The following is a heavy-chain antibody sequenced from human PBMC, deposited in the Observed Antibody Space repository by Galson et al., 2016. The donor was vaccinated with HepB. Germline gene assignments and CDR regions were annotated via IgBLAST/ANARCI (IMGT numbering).Heavy chain of an antibody. CDR2: VYHTGKT. J-gene: IGHJ4*02. V-gene: IGHV4-30-2*02. CDR3: ARRSPKYYDILTGYYYFDY. D-gene: IGHD3-9*01. CDR1: GGSISSDGYF. Sequence: TLSLTCTVSGGSISSDGYFWSWIRQPPGKGLEWIGHVYHTGKTYYNPSLKSRVTTSLDRSSHHFSLKLRAVSAADTSVHHCARRSPKYYDILTGYYYFDYWGQGTLVTVSS.